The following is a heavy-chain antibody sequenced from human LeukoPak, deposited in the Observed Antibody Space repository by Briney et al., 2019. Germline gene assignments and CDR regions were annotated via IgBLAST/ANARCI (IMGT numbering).Heavy chain of an antibody. CDR1: GYTFTGYY. CDR3: AGDEGYCSGSSCYVSDY. Sequence: ASAKVSCKASGYTFTGYYMRWVRQAPGQGFEWMGGINPNSGDTKYAQKFQGRVTMTRDMSISTAYMELSSLRSDDTAVYYCAGDEGYCSGSSCYVSDYWGQGTLVTVSS. CDR2: INPNSGDT. J-gene: IGHJ4*02. D-gene: IGHD2-2*01. V-gene: IGHV1-2*02.